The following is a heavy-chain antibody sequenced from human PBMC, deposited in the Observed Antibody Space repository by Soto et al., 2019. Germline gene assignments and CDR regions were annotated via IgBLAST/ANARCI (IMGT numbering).Heavy chain of an antibody. V-gene: IGHV1-3*01. D-gene: IGHD3-9*01. J-gene: IGHJ4*02. CDR2: INVASGNT. CDR3: ASQHDIWGNYCFDY. CDR1: GYTFTKYS. Sequence: QVQLVQSGAGVKKPGASVKVSCESSGYTFTKYSIQGVRQAPGQRLEWMGWINVASGNTKYSQTFQGRVTFARDTYANTAYMELRSLRPEDTAVYYCASQHDIWGNYCFDYWCQGTLVTGST.